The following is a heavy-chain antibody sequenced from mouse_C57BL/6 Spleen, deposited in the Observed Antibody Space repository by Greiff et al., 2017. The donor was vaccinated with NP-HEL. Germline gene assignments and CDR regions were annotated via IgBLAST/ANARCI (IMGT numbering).Heavy chain of an antibody. Sequence: EVQLVESGGGLVQPKGSLKLSCAASGFSFNTYAMNWVRQAPGKGLEWVARIRSKSNNYATYYADSVKDRFTISRDDSESMLYLQMNNLKTEDTAMYYCVRHGYYYGSDAMDYWGQGTSVTVSS. V-gene: IGHV10-1*01. D-gene: IGHD1-1*01. CDR2: IRSKSNNYAT. J-gene: IGHJ4*01. CDR3: VRHGYYYGSDAMDY. CDR1: GFSFNTYA.